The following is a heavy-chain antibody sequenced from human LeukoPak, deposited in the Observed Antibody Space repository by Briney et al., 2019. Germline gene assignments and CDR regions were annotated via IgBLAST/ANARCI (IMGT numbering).Heavy chain of an antibody. D-gene: IGHD6-19*01. Sequence: PGGSLRLSCAASGFTFSSYAMSWVRQAPGKGPEWVSAISGSGGSTFYADSVKGRFTISRDNSKNTLDLQMNSLRAEDTAVYYCLGGTGWIFDYWGQGTLVTVSS. CDR3: LGGTGWIFDY. CDR2: ISGSGGST. J-gene: IGHJ4*02. CDR1: GFTFSSYA. V-gene: IGHV3-23*01.